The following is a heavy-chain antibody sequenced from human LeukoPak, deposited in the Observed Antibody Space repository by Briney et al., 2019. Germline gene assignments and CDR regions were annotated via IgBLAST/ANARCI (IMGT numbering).Heavy chain of an antibody. D-gene: IGHD3-16*01. CDR2: IASKTDGGAT. J-gene: IGHJ4*02. V-gene: IGHV3-15*07. Sequence: KPGGSLRLSCSASGLTVTNAWMNWVRQAPGEGLDWVGRIASKTDGGATDYAAPVKGRFTISRDDSKNTLNLQMNSLRAEDTAVYYCTRGGGSPIEGFDYWGQGTLVTVSS. CDR1: GLTVTNAW. CDR3: TRGGGSPIEGFDY.